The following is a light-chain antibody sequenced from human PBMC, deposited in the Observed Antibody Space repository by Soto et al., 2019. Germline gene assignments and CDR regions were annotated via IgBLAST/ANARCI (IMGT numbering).Light chain of an antibody. CDR1: QGVSTW. CDR2: TAS. V-gene: IGKV1D-12*01. Sequence: DIQMTQSPSSVSASVGARVTITCRASQGVSTWLAWYQQKPGKAPNLLIYTASSLQSGVPSRFSGSGSVTDFTLTISSLQPEDFATYYCQQTTTFPLTFGGGPKVEI. CDR3: QQTTTFPLT. J-gene: IGKJ4*01.